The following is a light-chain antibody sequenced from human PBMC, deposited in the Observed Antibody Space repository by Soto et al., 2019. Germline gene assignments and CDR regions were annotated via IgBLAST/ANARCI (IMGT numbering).Light chain of an antibody. Sequence: DIQMTQSPSTVSASVGDMVTITCWASQSISTWLAWYQQKPGKAPKLLIYAASTLQSGVPSRFSGSGSGTDFTLTISCLQSEDFATYYCQQYYSYPWTFGQGTKVDIK. CDR1: QSISTW. V-gene: IGKV1-5*01. CDR3: QQYYSYPWT. CDR2: AAS. J-gene: IGKJ1*01.